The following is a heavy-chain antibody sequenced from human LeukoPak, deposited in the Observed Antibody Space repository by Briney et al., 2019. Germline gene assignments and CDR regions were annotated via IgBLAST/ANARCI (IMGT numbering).Heavy chain of an antibody. CDR1: GVSISSGGYY. D-gene: IGHD3-22*01. CDR2: IYHSGST. V-gene: IGHV4-31*03. J-gene: IGHJ3*02. Sequence: SETLSLTCTVSGVSISSGGYYWSWIRQHPGQGLEWIGYIYHSGSTYYNPSLKSRVTMSVDTSKNQFSLKLSSVTAADTAVYYCARDQTVIDPYDAFDIWGQGTMVTVSS. CDR3: ARDQTVIDPYDAFDI.